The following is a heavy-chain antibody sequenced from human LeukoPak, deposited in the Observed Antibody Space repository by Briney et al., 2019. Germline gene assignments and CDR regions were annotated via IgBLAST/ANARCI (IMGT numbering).Heavy chain of an antibody. V-gene: IGHV1-69*05. D-gene: IGHD3-22*01. CDR3: ARLHDSSGYYYAVGWFDP. J-gene: IGHJ5*02. CDR2: IIPIFGTA. CDR1: GGTFSSYA. Sequence: SVKVSCKASGGTFSSYAISWVRQAPGQGLEWMGGIIPIFGTANYAQKFQGRVTITTDESTSTAYMELSSLRSEDTAVYYCARLHDSSGYYYAVGWFDPWGQGTLVTVSS.